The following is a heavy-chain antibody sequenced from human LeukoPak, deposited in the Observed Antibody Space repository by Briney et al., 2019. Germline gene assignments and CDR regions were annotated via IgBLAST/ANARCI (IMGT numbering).Heavy chain of an antibody. CDR2: INQDGSKK. V-gene: IGHV3-7*01. Sequence: PGGSLRLSCAAPGFTFSGYWMSWVRQAPGKGLEWVANINQDGSKKYYVGSVKGRFTISRDNAKNSLYLQMNSLRAEDTAVYYCARMTTADYWGQGTLVTVSS. CDR3: ARMTTADY. D-gene: IGHD4-17*01. CDR1: GFTFSGYW. J-gene: IGHJ4*02.